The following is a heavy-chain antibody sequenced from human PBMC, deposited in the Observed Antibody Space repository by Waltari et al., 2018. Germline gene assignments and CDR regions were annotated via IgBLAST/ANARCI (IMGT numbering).Heavy chain of an antibody. D-gene: IGHD3-3*02. CDR2: IRSEPKNYAT. J-gene: IGHJ2*01. CDR3: TRPSSSINRKDWYFDL. V-gene: IGHV3-73*02. CDR1: GCTCRGPD. Sequence: EVQLVEPGGDLVQHGGSLNLSCAAAGCTCRGPDIHWVRQSSGKGLEWVGRIRSEPKNYATAYGASVTGRFTISRDDLKNTAFLQMNSLNIEDTAVYFCTRPSSSINRKDWYFDLWGRGTLVTVSS.